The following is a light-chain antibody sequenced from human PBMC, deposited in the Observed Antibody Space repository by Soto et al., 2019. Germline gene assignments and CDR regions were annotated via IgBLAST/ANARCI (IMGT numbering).Light chain of an antibody. CDR3: QQYNRWPPLT. V-gene: IGKV3-15*01. CDR1: QSVTTN. J-gene: IGKJ4*01. CDR2: GTS. Sequence: DILMTQSPATLSVSPGERATLSCRASQSVTTNVAWYQQKPGQPPRLLIYGTSTRATGVTDRFSGSGSGTESTLTISSLQSDDSAVYYCQQYNRWPPLTFGGGTQVEIK.